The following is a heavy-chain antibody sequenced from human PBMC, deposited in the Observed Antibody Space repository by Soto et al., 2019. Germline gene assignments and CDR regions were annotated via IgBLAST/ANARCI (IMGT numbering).Heavy chain of an antibody. CDR3: ARDSCVAPRTCRD. CDR1: GFSFSNYW. J-gene: IGHJ4*02. Sequence: EVQLVESGGGLVQPGGSLRLSCAASGFSFSNYWMSWVRQAPGKGLEWVANIKQDGSERYYLDSVKGRFTISRDNAEKSLYMQMNSLRAEDTALYYCARDSCVAPRTCRDWGQGTLVTVSS. V-gene: IGHV3-7*01. D-gene: IGHD6-6*01. CDR2: IKQDGSER.